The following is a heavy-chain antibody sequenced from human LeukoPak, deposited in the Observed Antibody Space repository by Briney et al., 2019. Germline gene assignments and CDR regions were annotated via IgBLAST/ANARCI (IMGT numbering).Heavy chain of an antibody. D-gene: IGHD3-22*01. V-gene: IGHV3-23*01. Sequence: GGSLRLSCAASGFTFSSYAMSWVRQAPGKGLECVSAISGGGDFTKYADSVKGRFTISRDNSKSTLYLQMNSLRAEDTAVYYCAKSVFDSSGDPYMDVWGKGTTVTISS. CDR3: AKSVFDSSGDPYMDV. CDR2: ISGGGDFT. CDR1: GFTFSSYA. J-gene: IGHJ6*03.